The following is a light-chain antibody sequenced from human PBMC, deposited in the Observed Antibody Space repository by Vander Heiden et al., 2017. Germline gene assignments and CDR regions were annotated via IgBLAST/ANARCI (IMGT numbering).Light chain of an antibody. CDR2: DAS. CDR1: QSVSSY. J-gene: IGKJ1*01. V-gene: IGKV3-11*01. Sequence: EIVFTQSPATLSLSPGERATLSCRASQSVSSYLAWYQQKPGQAPRLLIYDASNRATGIPARFSGSGSGTDFTLTISSLEPEDFAVYYCQQRSNWPFTWTFGQGTKVEIK. CDR3: QQRSNWPFTWT.